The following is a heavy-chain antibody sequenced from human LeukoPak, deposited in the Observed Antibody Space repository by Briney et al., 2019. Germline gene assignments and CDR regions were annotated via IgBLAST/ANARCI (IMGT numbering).Heavy chain of an antibody. J-gene: IGHJ4*02. Sequence: GGSLRLSCAASGFTFRNAWMSWVRQAPGKGLEWVARLHADGNEKYFVHSVKGRFTVSRDNAKNSLYLQMNSLRVEDTAVYYCARGGYSFDYLGQGTLVTVSS. D-gene: IGHD5-12*01. CDR1: GFTFRNAW. CDR3: ARGGYSFDY. CDR2: LHADGNEK. V-gene: IGHV3-7*01.